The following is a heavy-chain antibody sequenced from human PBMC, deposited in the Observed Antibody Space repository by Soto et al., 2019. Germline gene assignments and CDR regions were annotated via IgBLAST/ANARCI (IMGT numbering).Heavy chain of an antibody. CDR1: GYTFTSYG. Sequence: ASLKVSCKASGYTFTSYGISWVRQAPGQGLEWMGWISAYNGNTNYAQKLQGRVTMTTDTSTSTAYMELRSLRSDDTAVYYCARALSYDFWSGYYTADYWGQGTLVTVSS. D-gene: IGHD3-3*01. V-gene: IGHV1-18*01. CDR2: ISAYNGNT. CDR3: ARALSYDFWSGYYTADY. J-gene: IGHJ4*02.